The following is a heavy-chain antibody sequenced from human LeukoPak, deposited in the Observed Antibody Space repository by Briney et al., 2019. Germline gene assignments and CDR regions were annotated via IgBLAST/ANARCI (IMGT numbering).Heavy chain of an antibody. Sequence: SETLSLTCTVSGGSVSSSSYYWGWIRQPPGKGLEWIGSISYSGTNYNNPSLKSRVSISIDTSKNQFSVKLTSVTAADTAMYYCARRPDSSSRYYYYMDVWGKGTTVTVSS. CDR2: ISYSGTN. D-gene: IGHD6-6*01. CDR1: GGSVSSSSYY. V-gene: IGHV4-39*01. J-gene: IGHJ6*03. CDR3: ARRPDSSSRYYYYMDV.